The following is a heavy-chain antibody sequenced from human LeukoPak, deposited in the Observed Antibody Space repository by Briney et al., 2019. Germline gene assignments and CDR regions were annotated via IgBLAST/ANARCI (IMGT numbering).Heavy chain of an antibody. J-gene: IGHJ3*02. CDR2: ISSSSSYI. Sequence: GGSLRLSCAASGFTFSTYRMSWVRRAPGQGLEWVSSISSSSSYIYYADSVKGRFTISRDNAKNSLYLQMNSLRAEDTAVYYCASDDYGGFDIWGQGTMVTVSS. CDR3: ASDDYGGFDI. CDR1: GFTFSTYR. V-gene: IGHV3-21*01. D-gene: IGHD4-23*01.